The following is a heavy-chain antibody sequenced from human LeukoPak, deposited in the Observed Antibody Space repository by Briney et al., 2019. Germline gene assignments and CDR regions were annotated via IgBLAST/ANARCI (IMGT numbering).Heavy chain of an antibody. J-gene: IGHJ4*02. D-gene: IGHD4-17*01. CDR2: LNPNSGGT. Sequence: VASAKVSCKASGYTFTGYYMHWVRQAPGQGLEWMGWLNPNSGGTNYAKTFQGRVTMTRDTSISTAYLELSRLRSDDMAVYYCGRPFFYGDEGYWGQGTLVTVSS. CDR1: GYTFTGYY. V-gene: IGHV1-2*02. CDR3: GRPFFYGDEGY.